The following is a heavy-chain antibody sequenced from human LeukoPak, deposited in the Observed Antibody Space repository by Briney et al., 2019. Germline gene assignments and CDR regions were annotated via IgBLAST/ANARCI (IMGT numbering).Heavy chain of an antibody. J-gene: IGHJ6*02. D-gene: IGHD2-15*01. CDR3: ARDPLVVVAATYYYNYGMDV. CDR1: GYTFTSYG. Sequence: GASVKVSCKASGYTFTSYGISWVRQAPGQGLEWMGWISAYNGNTNYAQKLQGRVTMTTDTSTSTAYMEPRSLRSDDTAVYYCARDPLVVVAATYYYNYGMDVWGQGTTVTVSS. CDR2: ISAYNGNT. V-gene: IGHV1-18*01.